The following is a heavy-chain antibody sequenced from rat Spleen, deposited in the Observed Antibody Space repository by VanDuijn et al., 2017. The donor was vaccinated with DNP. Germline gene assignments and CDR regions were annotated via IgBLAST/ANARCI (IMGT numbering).Heavy chain of an antibody. V-gene: IGHV5-22*01. CDR3: ARHRAYLRGFDY. J-gene: IGHJ2*01. CDR1: GFTFSDYY. CDR2: INYDGGST. D-gene: IGHD2-5*01. Sequence: EVQLVESGGGLVQPGRSLKLSCAASGFTFSDYYMAWVRQAPTKGLEWVAYINYDGGSTYYRDSVKGRFTISRDNAKSTLYLQMNSLRSEDMATYYCARHRAYLRGFDYWGQGVMVTVSS.